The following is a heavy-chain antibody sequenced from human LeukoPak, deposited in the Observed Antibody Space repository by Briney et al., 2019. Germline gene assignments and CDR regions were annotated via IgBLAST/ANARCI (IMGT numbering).Heavy chain of an antibody. CDR2: IYKDGST. Sequence: GGSLRLSCAASGFAVSNNYMTWVRQAPGKGLEWVSVIYKDGSTYYADSVKGRFTISRDNSKNTVYLQMNSLRAEGTAVYYCARGYCSGRSCYMWYSDYWGQGTLVTVSS. CDR3: ARGYCSGRSCYMWYSDY. D-gene: IGHD2-15*01. V-gene: IGHV3-53*01. CDR1: GFAVSNNY. J-gene: IGHJ4*02.